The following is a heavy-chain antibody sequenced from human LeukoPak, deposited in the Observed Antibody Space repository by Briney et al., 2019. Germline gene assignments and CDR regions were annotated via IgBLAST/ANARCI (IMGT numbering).Heavy chain of an antibody. D-gene: IGHD2-15*01. Sequence: GGSLRLSWAASGFTFSSYAMHWVRQAPGKGLEWVAVISYDGSNKYYADSVKGRFTISRDNSKNTLYLQMNSLRAEDTAVYYCARAPSVCSGGSCWLDYWGQGTLVTVSS. V-gene: IGHV3-30-3*01. J-gene: IGHJ4*02. CDR1: GFTFSSYA. CDR2: ISYDGSNK. CDR3: ARAPSVCSGGSCWLDY.